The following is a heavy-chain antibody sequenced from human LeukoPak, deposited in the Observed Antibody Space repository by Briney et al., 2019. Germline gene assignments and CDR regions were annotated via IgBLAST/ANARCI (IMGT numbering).Heavy chain of an antibody. J-gene: IGHJ6*03. CDR3: ARAVGSGSFQTYYYYMDV. D-gene: IGHD3-10*01. V-gene: IGHV1-2*02. Sequence: ASVKVSCKASGYTFTGYYMHWVRQAPGQGLEWMGWINPNSGGTNYAQKFQGRVTMTRDTSISTAYMELSRLRSDDTAVYYCARAVGSGSFQTYYYYMDVWGKGTTVTISS. CDR1: GYTFTGYY. CDR2: INPNSGGT.